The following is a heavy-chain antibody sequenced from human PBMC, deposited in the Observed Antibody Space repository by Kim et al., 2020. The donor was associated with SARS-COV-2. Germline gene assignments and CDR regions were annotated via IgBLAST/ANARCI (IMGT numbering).Heavy chain of an antibody. J-gene: IGHJ3*02. CDR3: ARDIAAHLKDAFDI. V-gene: IGHV1-46*01. D-gene: IGHD6-6*01. Sequence: AQKFQGRVTMTRDTSTSTVYMELSSLRSEDTAVYYCARDIAAHLKDAFDIWGQGTMVTVSS.